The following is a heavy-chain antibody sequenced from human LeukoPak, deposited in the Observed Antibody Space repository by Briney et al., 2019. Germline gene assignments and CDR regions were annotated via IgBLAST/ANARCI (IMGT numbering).Heavy chain of an antibody. D-gene: IGHD3-9*01. Sequence: PGRSLRLSCAASGFTFSSYGMHWVRQAPGKGLEWVAVISYDGSNKYYADSVKGRFTISRDNSKNTLYLQMNSLRAEDTAVYYCAKVDMLAGAPSVYWYYGMDVWSKGTTVTVSS. J-gene: IGHJ6*04. CDR1: GFTFSSYG. CDR2: ISYDGSNK. V-gene: IGHV3-30*18. CDR3: AKVDMLAGAPSVYWYYGMDV.